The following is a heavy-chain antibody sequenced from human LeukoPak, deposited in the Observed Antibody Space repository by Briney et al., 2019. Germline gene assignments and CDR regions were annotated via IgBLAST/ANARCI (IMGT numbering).Heavy chain of an antibody. Sequence: PGGSLRLSCAASGFTFSSYSMNWVRQAPGKGLEWVSSISSSSSYIYYADSVKGRFTISRDNSKNTLYLQMNSLRAEDTAVYYCAGGRYCSGGSCYYRYYYYYYMDVWGKGTTVTISS. CDR1: GFTFSSYS. V-gene: IGHV3-21*01. CDR2: ISSSSSYI. J-gene: IGHJ6*03. CDR3: AGGRYCSGGSCYYRYYYYYYMDV. D-gene: IGHD2-15*01.